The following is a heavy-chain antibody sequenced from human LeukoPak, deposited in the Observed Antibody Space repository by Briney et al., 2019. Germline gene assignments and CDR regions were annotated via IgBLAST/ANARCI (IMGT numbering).Heavy chain of an antibody. J-gene: IGHJ4*02. D-gene: IGHD3-16*02. CDR3: AKGYRQPDGGFKDY. Sequence: GRSLRLSCAASGFAFSGYGMHWVRQAPCKGLEWVAVISYDGSKEYYLDSVKGRLTVFRDNSKNTLFLQMTSLRPDDTGVYYCAKGYRQPDGGFKDYWGQGTLVTVSS. V-gene: IGHV3-30*18. CDR1: GFAFSGYG. CDR2: ISYDGSKE.